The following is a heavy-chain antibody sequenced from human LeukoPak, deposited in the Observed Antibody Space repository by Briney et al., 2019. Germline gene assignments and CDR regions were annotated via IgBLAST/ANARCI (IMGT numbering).Heavy chain of an antibody. CDR3: ARHSHNGHYLLQF. CDR2: IFYSGST. CDR1: GGSISSYY. Sequence: SETLSLTCALSGGSISSYYWSWIRQPPGKGLEFIGYIFYSGSTNYNPSLKSRVTMSVDTSINQFSLKLSSVTAADTAVYYCARHSHNGHYLLQFWAQGTLVTVSS. V-gene: IGHV4-59*08. D-gene: IGHD4-17*01. J-gene: IGHJ4*02.